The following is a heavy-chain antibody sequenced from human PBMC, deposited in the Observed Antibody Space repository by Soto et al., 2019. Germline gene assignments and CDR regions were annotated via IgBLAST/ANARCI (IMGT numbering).Heavy chain of an antibody. V-gene: IGHV6-1*01. CDR3: AREVLDSYDSSGYPDY. CDR2: TYYRSKWYN. Sequence: QTLSVTCAISGDSVSSNSAAWTWVRRSPSRGLEWLGRTYYRSKWYNDYAVSVKSRITINPDTSKNQFSLRLNSVTPGDTAVYYCAREVLDSYDSSGYPDYWGQGTLVTVSS. D-gene: IGHD3-22*01. J-gene: IGHJ4*02. CDR1: GDSVSSNSAA.